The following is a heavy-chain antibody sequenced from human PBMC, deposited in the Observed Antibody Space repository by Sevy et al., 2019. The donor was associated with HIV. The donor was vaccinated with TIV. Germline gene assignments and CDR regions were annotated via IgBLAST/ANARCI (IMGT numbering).Heavy chain of an antibody. J-gene: IGHJ1*01. D-gene: IGHD3-10*01. CDR2: ISYDGNNK. CDR1: GFTFSSYA. Sequence: GRSLRLSCAASGFTFSSYAIHWVRQTPGKGLEWVAVISYDGNNKYYVDSVKGRFTVSRDNSKNTLYAQMNSLRAEDTAVYYCAKDHNLWSEGGFLHHWGQGTLVTVSS. CDR3: AKDHNLWSEGGFLHH. V-gene: IGHV3-30*18.